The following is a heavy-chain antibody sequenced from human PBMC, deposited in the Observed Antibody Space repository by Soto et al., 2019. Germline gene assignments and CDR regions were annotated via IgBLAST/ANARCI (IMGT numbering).Heavy chain of an antibody. CDR2: RSCDGSNK. Sequence: QVQLVESGGGVVQPGRSLRLSCAASGFTFSSYGMHWVRQAPGKGLEWVAVRSCDGSNKDYADSVKGRFTISRDTSKNTLYLQMDSLRAEDTAVSYCAKDRPYSGYDLTCYLDYWGQGTLVTVSS. CDR1: GFTFSSYG. D-gene: IGHD5-12*01. CDR3: AKDRPYSGYDLTCYLDY. J-gene: IGHJ4*02. V-gene: IGHV3-30*18.